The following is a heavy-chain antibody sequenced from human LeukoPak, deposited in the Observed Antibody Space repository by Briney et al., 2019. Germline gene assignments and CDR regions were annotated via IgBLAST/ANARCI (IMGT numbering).Heavy chain of an antibody. D-gene: IGHD1-26*01. CDR3: ARDLSGSYYRY. J-gene: IGHJ4*02. CDR2: INPNSGGT. V-gene: IGHV1-2*02. CDR1: GYPFTGYY. Sequence: ASVKVSCKASGYPFTGYYIHWVRQAPGQGLEWMGWINPNSGGTNYAQKFQGRVTMTRDTSISTAYMELSRLRSDDTAVYYCARDLSGSYYRYWGQGTLVTVSS.